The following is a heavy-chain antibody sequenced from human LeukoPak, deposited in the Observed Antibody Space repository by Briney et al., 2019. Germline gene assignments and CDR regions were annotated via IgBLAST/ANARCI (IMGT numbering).Heavy chain of an antibody. CDR2: IYPGDSDT. V-gene: IGHV5-51*01. D-gene: IGHD3-10*01. Sequence: GESLKISCKGSGYSFTSYWIGWVRQMPGKGLEWMGIIYPGDSDTRYSPSFQGQVTISADKSISTAYLQWSSLKASDTAMYYCARPGWFGEFSDAFDIWGQGTMVTVSS. J-gene: IGHJ3*02. CDR1: GYSFTSYW. CDR3: ARPGWFGEFSDAFDI.